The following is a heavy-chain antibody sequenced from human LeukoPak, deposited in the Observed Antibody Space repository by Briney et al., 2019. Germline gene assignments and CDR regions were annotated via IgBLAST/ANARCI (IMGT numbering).Heavy chain of an antibody. D-gene: IGHD6-19*01. V-gene: IGHV4-34*01. J-gene: IGHJ4*02. CDR3: ARASGQWLVRRHDY. Sequence: SETLSLTCAVYGGSFSGYYWSWIRPPPGKGLEWIGEINHSGSTNYNPSLKSRVTISVDTSKNQFSLKLSPVTAADTAVYYCARASGQWLVRRHDYWGQGTLVTVSS. CDR1: GGSFSGYY. CDR2: INHSGST.